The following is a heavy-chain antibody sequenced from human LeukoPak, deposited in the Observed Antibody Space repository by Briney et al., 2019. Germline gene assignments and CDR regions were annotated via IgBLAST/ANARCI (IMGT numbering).Heavy chain of an antibody. CDR2: IYTSGST. D-gene: IGHD3-3*01. CDR1: GGSISSGSYY. J-gene: IGHJ6*03. Sequence: TLSLTCTVSGGSISSGSYYWSWIRQPAGKGLEWIGRIYTSGSTNYNPSLKSRVTISVDTPKNQFSLKLSSVTAADTAVYYCARVFGTNPYYYYYMDVWGKGTTVTVSS. V-gene: IGHV4-61*02. CDR3: ARVFGTNPYYYYYMDV.